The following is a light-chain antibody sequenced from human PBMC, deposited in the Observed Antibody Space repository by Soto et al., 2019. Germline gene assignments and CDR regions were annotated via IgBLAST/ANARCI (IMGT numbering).Light chain of an antibody. V-gene: IGKV1-39*01. CDR2: AAS. CDR1: QSISSY. CDR3: QQYYSYRT. J-gene: IGKJ1*01. Sequence: DIQMTQSPSSLSASVGDRVTITCRASQSISSYLNWYQQKPGKAPKLLIYAASSLQSGVPSRFSGSGSGTDFTLTISCLQSEDFATYYCQQYYSYRTFGQGTKVDIK.